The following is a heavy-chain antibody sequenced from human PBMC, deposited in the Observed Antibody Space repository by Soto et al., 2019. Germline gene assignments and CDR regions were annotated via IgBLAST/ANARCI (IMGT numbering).Heavy chain of an antibody. Sequence: GVSLRLSFAASGFTFSNYAMSWVRQAPGKGLEWVSGISVSGDSTYYADSAEGRFTISRDNSKNTLYLQMNSLRAEDTAVYYCAKDREQQDYYYGMDVWGQGTTVTVSS. D-gene: IGHD6-13*01. V-gene: IGHV3-23*01. CDR1: GFTFSNYA. CDR2: ISVSGDST. J-gene: IGHJ6*02. CDR3: AKDREQQDYYYGMDV.